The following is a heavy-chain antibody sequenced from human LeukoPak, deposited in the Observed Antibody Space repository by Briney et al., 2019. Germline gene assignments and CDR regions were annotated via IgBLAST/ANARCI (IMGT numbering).Heavy chain of an antibody. D-gene: IGHD3-10*01. V-gene: IGHV4-39*01. Sequence: SETLSLACSVSGGSVTSGGFYWGWLRQPPGKGPEWIATIYYTGSTYYNLSLNSRVTVSIDTSKNQFSLRLTSVTATDTAVYHCARHSGSGSLSRPFDPWGQGTLVTVSS. CDR3: ARHSGSGSLSRPFDP. J-gene: IGHJ5*02. CDR1: GGSVTSGGFY. CDR2: IYYTGST.